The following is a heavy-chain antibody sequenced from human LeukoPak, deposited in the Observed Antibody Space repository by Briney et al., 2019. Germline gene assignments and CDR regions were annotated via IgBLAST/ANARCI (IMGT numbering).Heavy chain of an antibody. V-gene: IGHV4-59*01. D-gene: IGHD3-9*01. CDR3: ARQGVGYYDILTGYYRPSYFDY. CDR2: IYYSGST. J-gene: IGHJ4*02. CDR1: GGSISSYY. Sequence: SETLSLTCTVSGGSISSYYWSWIRQPPGKGLEWIGYIYYSGSTNYNPSLRSRVTISVDTSKNQFSLKLSSVTAADTAGYYCARQGVGYYDILTGYYRPSYFDYLGQGTLVTVSS.